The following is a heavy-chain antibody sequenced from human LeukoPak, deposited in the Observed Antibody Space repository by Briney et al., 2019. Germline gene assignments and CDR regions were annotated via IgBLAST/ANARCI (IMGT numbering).Heavy chain of an antibody. D-gene: IGHD6-19*01. J-gene: IGHJ4*02. CDR1: GFTFSSYE. Sequence: PGGSLRLSCAASGFTFSSYEMNWVRQAPGKGLEWVSYISSSGSTIYYADSVKGRFTISRDNAKNSLYLQMNSLRAEDTAVYYCARAEYGSGWYDYWGQGILVTVSS. CDR2: ISSSGSTI. CDR3: ARAEYGSGWYDY. V-gene: IGHV3-48*03.